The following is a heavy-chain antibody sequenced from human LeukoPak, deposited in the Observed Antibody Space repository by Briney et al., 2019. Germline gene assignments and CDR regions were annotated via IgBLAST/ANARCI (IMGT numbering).Heavy chain of an antibody. J-gene: IGHJ4*02. CDR3: AKDARRTNGWYFFDH. Sequence: PGGSLRLSCAASGFAFSSQAMGWVRQAPGKGLEWGSVISDSGDLTYYADSVKGRFTISRDNSKNTLYLQLNSLRAEDTALYYCAKDARRTNGWYFFDHWGQGTLVTVSS. D-gene: IGHD6-19*01. CDR2: ISDSGDLT. CDR1: GFAFSSQA. V-gene: IGHV3-23*01.